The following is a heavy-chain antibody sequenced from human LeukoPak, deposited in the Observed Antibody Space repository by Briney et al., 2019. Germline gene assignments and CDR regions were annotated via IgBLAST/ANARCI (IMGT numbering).Heavy chain of an antibody. CDR2: ISGSGGST. J-gene: IGHJ4*02. CDR1: GFTFSSYA. Sequence: TGGSLRLSCAASGFTFSSYAMSWVRQAPGKGLEWVSAISGSGGSTYYADSVKGRFTISRDNSENTLYLQMNSLRAEDTAVYYCAKSRITMVRGVQLYDYWGQGTLVTVSS. CDR3: AKSRITMVRGVQLYDY. D-gene: IGHD3-10*01. V-gene: IGHV3-23*01.